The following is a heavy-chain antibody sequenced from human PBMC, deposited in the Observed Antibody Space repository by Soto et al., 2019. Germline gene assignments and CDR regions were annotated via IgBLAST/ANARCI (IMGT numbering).Heavy chain of an antibody. CDR3: ARDNTYDSSGYHYYFDD. CDR2: IYYSGST. CDR1: GGSVSSGSYY. V-gene: IGHV4-61*01. J-gene: IGHJ4*02. D-gene: IGHD3-22*01. Sequence: QVQLQESGPGLVKPSETLSLTCTVSGGSVSSGSYYWSWIRQPPGKGLEWIGYIYYSGSTNYNPSLKSRVTISVDTSKNQFSLKLSSVTAADTAVYYCARDNTYDSSGYHYYFDDWGQGTLVTVSS.